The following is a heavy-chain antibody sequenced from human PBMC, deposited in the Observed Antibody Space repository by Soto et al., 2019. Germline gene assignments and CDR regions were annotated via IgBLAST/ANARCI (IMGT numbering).Heavy chain of an antibody. CDR3: ARALVGVPSWYFDV. CDR1: GYSFTTYW. D-gene: IGHD1-26*01. V-gene: IGHV5-51*01. CDR2: IYPGDSDT. Sequence: PGESLKISCKGSGYSFTTYWIGWVRQMPGKGLEWMGIIYPGDSDTTYSPSFQGQVTISVDKSTSTAYLQWSSLKDSDTAMYYCARALVGVPSWYFDVWGRGTLVTVSS. J-gene: IGHJ2*01.